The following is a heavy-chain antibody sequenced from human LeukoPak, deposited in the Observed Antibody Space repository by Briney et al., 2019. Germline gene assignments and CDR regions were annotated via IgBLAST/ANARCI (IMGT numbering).Heavy chain of an antibody. CDR1: GFAFSSYD. Sequence: GGSLRLSCGASGFAFSSYDMHWVRQPTGKGLEWVSGIGIAGGTYYPGSVKGRFTISRENAKNSLYLQMNSLRAGDTAVYYCARARSPTLGYFDLWGRGTLVTVSS. J-gene: IGHJ2*01. CDR2: IGIAGGT. D-gene: IGHD1-26*01. V-gene: IGHV3-13*01. CDR3: ARARSPTLGYFDL.